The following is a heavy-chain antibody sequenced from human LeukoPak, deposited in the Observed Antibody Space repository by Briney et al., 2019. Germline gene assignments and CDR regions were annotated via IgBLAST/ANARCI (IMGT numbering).Heavy chain of an antibody. D-gene: IGHD2-2*03. CDR1: GFTFSSYG. CDR3: AGYCSSTSCFP. V-gene: IGHV3-30*03. Sequence: GGSLGLSCAASGFTFSSYGMHWVRQAPGKGLEWVAVISYDGSNKYYADSVKGRFTISRDNSKNTLCLQMNSLRAEDTAVYYCAGYCSSTSCFPWGQGTLVTVSS. J-gene: IGHJ5*02. CDR2: ISYDGSNK.